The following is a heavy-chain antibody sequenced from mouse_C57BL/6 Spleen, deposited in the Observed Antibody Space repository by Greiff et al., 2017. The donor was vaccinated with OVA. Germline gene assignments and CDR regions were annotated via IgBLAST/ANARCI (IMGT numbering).Heavy chain of an antibody. CDR2: IDPSDSYT. J-gene: IGHJ1*03. CDR1: GYTFTSYW. V-gene: IGHV1-69*01. CDR3: ARRSGHYWYFDV. Sequence: QVQLQQPGAELVMPGASVKLSCKASGYTFTSYWMHWVKQRPGQGLEWIGEIDPSDSYTNYNQKFKGKSTLTVDKSSSTAYMQLSSLTSEDSAVYYCARRSGHYWYFDVWGTGTTVTVSS. D-gene: IGHD1-3*01.